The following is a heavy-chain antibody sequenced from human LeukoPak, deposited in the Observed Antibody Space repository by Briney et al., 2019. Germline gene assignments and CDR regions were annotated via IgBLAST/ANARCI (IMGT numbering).Heavy chain of an antibody. D-gene: IGHD5-18*01. CDR1: GYSFTSYW. CDR2: IYPADSDT. V-gene: IGHV5-51*01. Sequence: GESLKISCKGSGYSFTSYWIGWVRQMPGKGLEWMGIIYPADSDTRYSPSFQGQVTISADKSISTAYLQWSSLQASDTAMYYCARLVDTAMVYYFDYWGQGTLVTVSS. CDR3: ARLVDTAMVYYFDY. J-gene: IGHJ4*02.